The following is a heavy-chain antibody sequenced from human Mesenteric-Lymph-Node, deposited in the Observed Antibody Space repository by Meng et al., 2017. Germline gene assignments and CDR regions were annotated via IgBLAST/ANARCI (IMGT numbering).Heavy chain of an antibody. D-gene: IGHD3-22*01. CDR2: ISSSSSNI. CDR3: ARDDDSRPYYFYGLDV. J-gene: IGHJ6*02. CDR1: GFTFSSYS. Sequence: GESLKISCAASGFTFSSYSMNWVRQAPGKGLEWVSSISSSSSNIYYADSVKGRFTISRDSAKNSLYLQMNSLRVEDTGVYYCARDDDSRPYYFYGLDVWGQGTTVTVSS. V-gene: IGHV3-21*01.